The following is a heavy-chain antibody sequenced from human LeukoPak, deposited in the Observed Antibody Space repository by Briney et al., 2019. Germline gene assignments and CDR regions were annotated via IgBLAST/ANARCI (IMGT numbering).Heavy chain of an antibody. J-gene: IGHJ3*02. Sequence: SVKVSCKASGGTFSSYAISWVRQAPGQGLEWMGGIIPIFGTANYAQKFQGRVAITADESTSTAYMELSSLRSEDTAVYYCAGYYYDSSGYYYGAFDIWGQGTMVTVSS. D-gene: IGHD3-22*01. CDR1: GGTFSSYA. V-gene: IGHV1-69*13. CDR3: AGYYYDSSGYYYGAFDI. CDR2: IIPIFGTA.